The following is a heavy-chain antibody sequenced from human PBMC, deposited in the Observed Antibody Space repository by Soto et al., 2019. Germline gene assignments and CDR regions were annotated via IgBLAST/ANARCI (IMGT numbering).Heavy chain of an antibody. D-gene: IGHD4-17*01. CDR2: IYYSGST. J-gene: IGHJ4*02. V-gene: IGHV4-59*08. CDR3: ARQAATVTKVRKRFYFDY. CDR1: GGSISSYY. Sequence: QVQLQESGPGLVKPSETLSLTCTVSGGSISSYYWSWIRQPPGKGLEWIGYIYYSGSTNYNPSLKSRVTISVDTSKNQFSRKLSSVTAADTAVYYCARQAATVTKVRKRFYFDYWGQGTLVTVSS.